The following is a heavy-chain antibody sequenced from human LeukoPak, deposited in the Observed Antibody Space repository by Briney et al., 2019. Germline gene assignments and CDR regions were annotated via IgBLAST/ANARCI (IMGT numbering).Heavy chain of an antibody. CDR1: GGSISSSSYY. V-gene: IGHV4-39*07. CDR3: ARSGYWELFDY. Sequence: PSETLSLTCTVSGGSISSSSYYWGWIRQPPGKGLEWIGSIYYSGSTYYNPSLKSRVTIPVDTSKNQFSLKLSSVTAADTAVYYCARSGYWELFDYWGQGTLVTVSS. J-gene: IGHJ4*02. CDR2: IYYSGST. D-gene: IGHD3-22*01.